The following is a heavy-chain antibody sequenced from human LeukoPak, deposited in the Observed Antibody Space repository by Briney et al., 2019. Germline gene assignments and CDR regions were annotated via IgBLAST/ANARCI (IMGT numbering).Heavy chain of an antibody. D-gene: IGHD6-19*01. J-gene: IGHJ4*02. CDR1: GRSISTYY. V-gene: IGHV4-4*07. Sequence: PSETLSPTCSVSGRSISTYYGTWIRLSAGKGLEWIGRIHTSGSTNYNPSLKSRVTMSVDTSKNQFSLKVTSVSAADAGVYYCERAPEFSSGWLLDCWGQGSLVTVSS. CDR3: ERAPEFSSGWLLDC. CDR2: IHTSGST.